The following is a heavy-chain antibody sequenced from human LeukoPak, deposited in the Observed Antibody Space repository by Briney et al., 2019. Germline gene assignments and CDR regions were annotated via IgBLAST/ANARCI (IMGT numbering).Heavy chain of an antibody. V-gene: IGHV1-2*02. Sequence: ASVKVSCKASGYTFTGYYMHWVRQAPGQGLEWMGWINPNSGGTNYAQKFQGRVTMTRDTSISTAYMELSRLRSDDTAVYYCARDQTAAGTDAFDIWGQGTIVTVSS. J-gene: IGHJ3*02. CDR1: GYTFTGYY. CDR2: INPNSGGT. CDR3: ARDQTAAGTDAFDI. D-gene: IGHD6-13*01.